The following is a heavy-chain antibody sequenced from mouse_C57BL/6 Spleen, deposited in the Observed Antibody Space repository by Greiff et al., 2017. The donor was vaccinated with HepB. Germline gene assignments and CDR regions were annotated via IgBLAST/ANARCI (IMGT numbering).Heavy chain of an antibody. V-gene: IGHV14-4*01. D-gene: IGHD2-2*01. Sequence: VQLQQSGAELVRPGASVKLSCTASGFNIKDDYMHWVKQRPEQGLEWIGWIDPENGDTEYASKFQGKATITADTSSNTAYLQLSSLTSEDTAVYYCTTQGWVKRAWFAYWGQGTLVTVSA. J-gene: IGHJ3*01. CDR3: TTQGWVKRAWFAY. CDR1: GFNIKDDY. CDR2: IDPENGDT.